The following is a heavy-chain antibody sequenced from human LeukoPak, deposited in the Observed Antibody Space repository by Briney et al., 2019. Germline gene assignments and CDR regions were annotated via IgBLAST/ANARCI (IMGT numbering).Heavy chain of an antibody. CDR1: GFTFNSYW. V-gene: IGHV3-53*01. CDR3: AKRYTAMVNYFDY. J-gene: IGHJ4*02. Sequence: GGSLRLSCAASGFTFNSYWMHWVRQAPGKGLEWVSVIYGGGSTYYADSVKGRFTISRDTSKNTLYLQMNSLRAEDTAVYYCAKRYTAMVNYFDYWGQGTLVTVSS. CDR2: IYGGGST. D-gene: IGHD5-18*01.